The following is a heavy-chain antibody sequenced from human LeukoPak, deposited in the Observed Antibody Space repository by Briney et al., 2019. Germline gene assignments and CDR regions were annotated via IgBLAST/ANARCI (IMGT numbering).Heavy chain of an antibody. CDR2: INPNSGGT. Sequence: ASVKVSCKASGYTFTGYYMHWVRQAPGQGLEWMGWINPNSGGTNYAQKFQGRVTMTRDTSISTAYMELSRLRSDDTAVYYCARDLGYCSSTSCQSSDYWGQGILVTVSS. J-gene: IGHJ4*02. CDR1: GYTFTGYY. D-gene: IGHD2-2*01. CDR3: ARDLGYCSSTSCQSSDY. V-gene: IGHV1-2*02.